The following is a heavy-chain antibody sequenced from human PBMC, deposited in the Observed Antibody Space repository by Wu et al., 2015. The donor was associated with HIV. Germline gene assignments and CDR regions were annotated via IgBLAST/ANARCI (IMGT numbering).Heavy chain of an antibody. V-gene: IGHV1-2*02. J-gene: IGHJ4*02. CDR2: INPNRGGT. CDR3: ARLQSLHGFYSNADY. CDR1: GDTFSTST. D-gene: IGHD3-3*01. Sequence: QVHLVQSGAEVKKPRSSVKVSCKASGDTFSTSTFTWVRQAPGQGLEWMGWINPNRGGTKYAQKFQGRVTLTRDTAVTTAYLEVNSLRSDDTAVYYCARLQSLHGFYSNADYWGQGTLVTVSS.